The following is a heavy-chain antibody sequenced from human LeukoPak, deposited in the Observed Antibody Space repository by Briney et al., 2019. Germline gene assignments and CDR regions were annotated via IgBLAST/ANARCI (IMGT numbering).Heavy chain of an antibody. D-gene: IGHD4-17*01. CDR1: RGSISSHY. CDR3: ARDGDDYGDHFDY. J-gene: IGHJ4*02. CDR2: IYYSGST. Sequence: SETLSLTCTVSRGSISSHYWSWIRQPPGKGLEWIGYIYYSGSTNYNPSLKSRVTISVDTSKNQFSLKLSSVTAAYTAVYYCARDGDDYGDHFDYWGQGTLVTVSS. V-gene: IGHV4-59*11.